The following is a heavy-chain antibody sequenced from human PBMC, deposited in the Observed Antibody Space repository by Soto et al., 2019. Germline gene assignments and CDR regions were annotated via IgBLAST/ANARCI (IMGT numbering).Heavy chain of an antibody. CDR1: GGSISSGGYY. CDR2: IYNTGST. CDR3: AREQLGDYYYGMDV. D-gene: IGHD6-13*01. V-gene: IGHV4-31*03. Sequence: SETLSLTCTVSGGSISSGGYYWSWIRQHPGKGLEWIGYIYNTGSTYYNPALKSRVTMSVNKSENQFSLRLSSVTAADTAVYYCAREQLGDYYYGMDVWGQGTTVTVSS. J-gene: IGHJ6*02.